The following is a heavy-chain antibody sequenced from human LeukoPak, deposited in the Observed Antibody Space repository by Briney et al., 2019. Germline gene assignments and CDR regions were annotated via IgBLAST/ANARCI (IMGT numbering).Heavy chain of an antibody. J-gene: IGHJ6*03. CDR3: ARGFHDFWSGIRTRYYYYYMDV. CDR1: GGSIDTYY. V-gene: IGHV4-34*01. CDR2: INHSGST. D-gene: IGHD3-3*01. Sequence: PSETLSLTCTVSGGSIDTYYWSWIRQPPGKGLEWIGEINHSGSTNYNPSLKSRVAISVDTSKNQFSLKLSSVTAADTAVYYCARGFHDFWSGIRTRYYYYYMDVWGKGTTVTVSS.